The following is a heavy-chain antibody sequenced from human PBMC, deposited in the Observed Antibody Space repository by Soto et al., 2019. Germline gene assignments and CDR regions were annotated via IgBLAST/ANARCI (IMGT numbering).Heavy chain of an antibody. CDR1: GCSISSYY. V-gene: IGHV4-59*01. Sequence: SETLSLTCTVSGCSISSYYWSWIRQPPGKGLEWIGYIYYSGSTNYNPSLKSRVTISVDTSKNQFSLKLSSVTAADTAVYYCARVDADSSGWPRFDYWGQGTLVTVSS. D-gene: IGHD6-19*01. CDR2: IYYSGST. CDR3: ARVDADSSGWPRFDY. J-gene: IGHJ4*02.